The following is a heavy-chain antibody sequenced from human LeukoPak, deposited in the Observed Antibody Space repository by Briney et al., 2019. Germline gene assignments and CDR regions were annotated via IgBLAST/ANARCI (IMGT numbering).Heavy chain of an antibody. CDR3: ARGRSGYYSRGGDLDY. CDR2: INHRGGT. CDR1: GGSFSGYY. D-gene: IGHD3-22*01. Sequence: PSETLSLTCAVYGGSFSGYYWSWIRQPPGKGLEWIGEINHRGGTNYNPSLKSRVTISVDTSRSQFSLNLTSVTAADTAVYYCARGRSGYYSRGGDLDYWGQGALVTVSS. V-gene: IGHV4-34*01. J-gene: IGHJ4*02.